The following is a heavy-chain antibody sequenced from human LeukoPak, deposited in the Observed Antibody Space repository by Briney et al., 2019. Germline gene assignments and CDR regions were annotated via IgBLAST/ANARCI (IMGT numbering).Heavy chain of an antibody. CDR3: ARDRSSYYYDSSGYYGALDY. Sequence: NASETLSLTCTVSGGSISSGSYYWSWIRQPAGKGLEWIGRIYTSGITNYNPSLKSRVTISVDTSKNQFSLKLSSVTAADTAVYYCARDRSSYYYDSSGYYGALDYWGQGTLVTVSS. J-gene: IGHJ4*02. CDR1: GGSISSGSYY. V-gene: IGHV4-61*02. D-gene: IGHD3-22*01. CDR2: IYTSGIT.